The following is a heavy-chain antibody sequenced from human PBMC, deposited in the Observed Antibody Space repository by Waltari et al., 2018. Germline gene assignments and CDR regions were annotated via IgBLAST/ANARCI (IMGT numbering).Heavy chain of an antibody. V-gene: IGHV4-61*01. J-gene: IGHJ4*02. CDR1: GGSVSSGSHY. CDR3: AIITVTTPKYYFDF. CDR2: IYYSGST. D-gene: IGHD4-17*01. Sequence: QVQLQESGPGLVKPSETLSITCSVSGGSVSSGSHYWSWIRQPPGKGLEWIGFIYYSGSTNYNPSLKSRVTISVDMSKNQFSLKLTSVTAADTALYYCAIITVTTPKYYFDFWGQGTLVTVSS.